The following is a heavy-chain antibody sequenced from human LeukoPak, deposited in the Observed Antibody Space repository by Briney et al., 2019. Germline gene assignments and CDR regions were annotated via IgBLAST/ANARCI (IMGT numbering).Heavy chain of an antibody. Sequence: SETLSLTCTVSGGSISSYYWSWIRQPPGKGLEWIGNIYYSGSTYYNPSLKSRVTISVDTSKNQFSLKLSSVTAADTAVYYCARGSVPDYWGQGTLVTVSS. D-gene: IGHD2-2*01. V-gene: IGHV4-59*12. CDR2: IYYSGST. J-gene: IGHJ4*02. CDR1: GGSISSYY. CDR3: ARGSVPDY.